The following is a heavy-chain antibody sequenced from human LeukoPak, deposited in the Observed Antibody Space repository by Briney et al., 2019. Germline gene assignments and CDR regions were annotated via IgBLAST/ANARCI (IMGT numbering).Heavy chain of an antibody. CDR2: IYPGDSDT. J-gene: IGHJ3*02. V-gene: IGHV5-51*01. CDR1: GYSFTSYW. CDR3: ARLPHDSSGYGAFDI. D-gene: IGHD3-22*01. Sequence: GESLQISCQGSGYSFTSYWIGGVRRVPGKGLGWMGIIYPGDSDTRYSPSFQGQVTISADKSISTAYLQWSSLKASDTAMYYCARLPHDSSGYGAFDIWGQGTMVTVSS.